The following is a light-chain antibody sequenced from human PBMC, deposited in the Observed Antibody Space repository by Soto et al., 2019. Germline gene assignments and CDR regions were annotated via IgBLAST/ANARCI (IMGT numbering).Light chain of an antibody. CDR3: LQHSAYPLA. V-gene: IGKV1-17*02. J-gene: IGKJ4*01. CDR1: QGIRND. Sequence: DIQMTQSPPSLSASVGDRVTITCRASQGIRNDLGWYQQKPGKAPKRLIYDASSLHSGVSSRFSGSGSGTEFILTINDLQPEDFATYYCLQHSAYPLAFGGGTKVEIK. CDR2: DAS.